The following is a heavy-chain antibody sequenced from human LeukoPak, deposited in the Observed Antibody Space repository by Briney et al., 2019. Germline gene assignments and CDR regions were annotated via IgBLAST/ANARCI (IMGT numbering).Heavy chain of an antibody. CDR1: GYTFTGYY. CDR2: INPNSGGT. Sequence: GGSVKVSCKASGYTFTGYYMHWVRQAPGQGLEWMVWINPNSGGTNYAQKFQGRVTMTRDTSISTAYMELSRLRSDDTAVYYCARVRHCGGDCYALDYWGQGTLVTVSS. D-gene: IGHD2-21*02. CDR3: ARVRHCGGDCYALDY. J-gene: IGHJ4*02. V-gene: IGHV1-2*02.